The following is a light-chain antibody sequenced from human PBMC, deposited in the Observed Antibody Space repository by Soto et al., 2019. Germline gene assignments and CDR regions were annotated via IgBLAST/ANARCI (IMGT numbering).Light chain of an antibody. CDR3: QQYVSSVT. J-gene: IGKJ1*01. Sequence: EIVMTQSPATLSVSPGERATLSCRASQSVSSNLAWYQQKPGQAPRLLLYGASTRATGIPARFSGSGSATEFTLTISSLQSEDFAVYYCQQYVSSVTFGQGTKVEIK. CDR1: QSVSSN. CDR2: GAS. V-gene: IGKV3-15*01.